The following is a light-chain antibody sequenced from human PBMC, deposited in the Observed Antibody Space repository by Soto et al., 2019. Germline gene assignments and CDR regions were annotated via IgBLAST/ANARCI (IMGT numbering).Light chain of an antibody. CDR1: SSNIGAGKD. V-gene: IGLV1-40*01. CDR2: DSN. J-gene: IGLJ1*01. Sequence: QSVLTQPPSVSGAPGQTVTISCTGSSSNIGAGKDVHWYRQLPGAAPKFLISDSNHRPSGVPDRFSVSKSGASASLAITGLRAEDEWDYFCQSYGTGLSGLYVFGTGTKLTVL. CDR3: QSYGTGLSGLYV.